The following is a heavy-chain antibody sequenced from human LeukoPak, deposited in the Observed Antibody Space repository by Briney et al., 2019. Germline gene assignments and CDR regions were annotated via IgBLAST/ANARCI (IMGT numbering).Heavy chain of an antibody. CDR3: ARDSVEWYIFDY. CDR1: GFTFSSYW. V-gene: IGHV3-74*01. Sequence: GGSLRLSCAASGFTFSSYWMHWVRRAPGKGPVWVARTNRDGSSTAYADSVKGRFTISKDNAKNTLYLLMNSLRAEDTAVYYCARDSVEWYIFDYWGQGTLVTVSS. J-gene: IGHJ4*02. D-gene: IGHD3-3*01. CDR2: TNRDGSST.